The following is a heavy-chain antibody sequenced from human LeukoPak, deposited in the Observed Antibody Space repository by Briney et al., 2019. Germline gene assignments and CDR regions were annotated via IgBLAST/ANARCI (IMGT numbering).Heavy chain of an antibody. V-gene: IGHV3-15*01. J-gene: IGHJ4*02. CDR2: IKSKTYGGTT. D-gene: IGHD2-2*01. CDR1: GVTVSDAW. CDR3: ITDPNYYCSSTRCYRPN. Sequence: MPGGSLTLSCAASGVTVSDAWMSWVRQAPGRGLEWVGRIKSKTYGGTTDYAAPVKGRYTISRDDSKNTLYLQMNSLEIEDTAVYYCITDPNYYCSSTRCYRPNWGQGTLVTVSS.